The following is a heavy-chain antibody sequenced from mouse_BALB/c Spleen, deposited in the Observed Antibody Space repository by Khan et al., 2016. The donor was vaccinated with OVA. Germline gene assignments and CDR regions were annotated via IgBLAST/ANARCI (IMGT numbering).Heavy chain of an antibody. CDR2: VSTGGGYT. CDR1: GFTFSTYG. Sequence: EVELVESGGDLVKPGGSLKLSCAASGFTFSTYGMSWVRQTPDKRLEWVATVSTGGGYTYYPDSVKGRFTISRANAKNTLYLQMSSLKSEDTAMFYWARLAYYYDSEGFAYWGQGTLVTVST. CDR3: ARLAYYYDSEGFAY. D-gene: IGHD1-1*01. V-gene: IGHV5-6*01. J-gene: IGHJ3*01.